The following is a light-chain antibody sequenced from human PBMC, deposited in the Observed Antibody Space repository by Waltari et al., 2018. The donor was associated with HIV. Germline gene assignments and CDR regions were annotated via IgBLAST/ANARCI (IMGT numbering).Light chain of an antibody. V-gene: IGLV2-14*01. CDR2: DVS. CDR3: SSYTRTSTLVA. J-gene: IGLJ2*01. CDR1: SSDVGRYDY. Sequence: QSALTQPASVSGSPGQSITISCTGTSSDVGRYDYVSWYQQHSDKALKLLIFDVSNRPSGVSNRFSGSKSGDTASLTISGLQTEDEAYYYCSSYTRTSTLVAFGGGTKVTVL.